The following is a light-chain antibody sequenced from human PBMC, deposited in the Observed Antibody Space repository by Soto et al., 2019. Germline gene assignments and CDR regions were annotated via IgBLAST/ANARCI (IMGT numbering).Light chain of an antibody. Sequence: EIVLTQSPATLSLSPGERATLSCRASQSVSSYLAWYQQKPGQAPRLLIYDASNRATGIPARFSGSGSGTDFTLTISSLEPEDFAVYDCQPRSNWPRLTFGGGTKVEIK. V-gene: IGKV3-11*01. CDR2: DAS. J-gene: IGKJ4*01. CDR3: QPRSNWPRLT. CDR1: QSVSSY.